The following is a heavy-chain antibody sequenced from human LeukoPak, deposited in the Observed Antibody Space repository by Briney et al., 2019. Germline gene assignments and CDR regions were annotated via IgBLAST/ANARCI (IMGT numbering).Heavy chain of an antibody. D-gene: IGHD6-19*01. CDR3: ARLEGYSSGWYTTEDAFAI. J-gene: IGHJ3*02. CDR1: GVSISSSSYC. CDR2: SDYSGNA. V-gene: IGHV4-39*01. Sequence: SETLSLTCSVSGVSISSSSYCWRWLRQSPGRGLEWIGGSDYSGNAYYSQCLKSRVTVSVDTSKNQFSLKLNSVTAADTAVHYCARLEGYSSGWYTTEDAFAIWGHGTMVTVSS.